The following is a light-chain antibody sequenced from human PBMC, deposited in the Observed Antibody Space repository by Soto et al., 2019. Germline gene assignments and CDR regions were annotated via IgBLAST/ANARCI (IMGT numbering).Light chain of an antibody. CDR2: GAT. V-gene: IGKV3-15*01. CDR1: QSVSNN. J-gene: IGKJ4*01. CDR3: QQHHDWPLT. Sequence: EIVMTQSPATLSVSPGERVTLSCRARQSVSNNLACYQQKPGQAPRLLIYGATATATGIPARFSGSGSGTEFTLTISSLQSEDFAVSYCQQHHDWPLTFGGGTQVEIK.